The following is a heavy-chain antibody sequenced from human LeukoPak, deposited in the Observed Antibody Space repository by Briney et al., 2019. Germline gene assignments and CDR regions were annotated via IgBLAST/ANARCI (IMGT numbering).Heavy chain of an antibody. J-gene: IGHJ3*02. V-gene: IGHV1-69*13. CDR3: ARRLVTAGGLVHWAFDI. Sequence: SVKVSCKASRGTFSSYAINWVRQAPGQGLEWMGGIIPIFGTPNYAQKFQGRVTITANESTSTAYMELSSLRSEDTAVYYCARRLVTAGGLVHWAFDIWGQGTMVTVSS. CDR2: IIPIFGTP. D-gene: IGHD2-2*01. CDR1: RGTFSSYA.